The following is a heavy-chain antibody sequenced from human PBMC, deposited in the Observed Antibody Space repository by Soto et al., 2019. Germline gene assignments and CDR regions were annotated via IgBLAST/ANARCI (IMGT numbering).Heavy chain of an antibody. CDR3: AKDSGWPYDSSGYPYYFDY. CDR2: ISSSSSYI. Sequence: PGGSLRLSCAASGFTFNSYSINWVRPAPGKGLEWVSSISSSSSYIYYADSVKGRFTISRDNAKNSLYLQMNSLRAEDTAVYYCAKDSGWPYDSSGYPYYFDYWGQGTLVTVSS. D-gene: IGHD3-22*01. CDR1: GFTFNSYS. J-gene: IGHJ4*02. V-gene: IGHV3-21*01.